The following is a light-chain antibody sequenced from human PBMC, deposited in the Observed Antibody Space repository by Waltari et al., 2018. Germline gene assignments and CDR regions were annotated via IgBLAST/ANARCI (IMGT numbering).Light chain of an antibody. J-gene: IGKJ1*01. Sequence: IQMTQSPSSVSASVGDRVTLTWRASPGISTWLAWYQQKPGKAPKLLVDAASSLQGGVPSRFSGSGYGTDFTLTISDLHPEDVATYYCQQANNFPRTFGQGTRVEIK. V-gene: IGKV1-12*01. CDR3: QQANNFPRT. CDR2: AAS. CDR1: PGISTW.